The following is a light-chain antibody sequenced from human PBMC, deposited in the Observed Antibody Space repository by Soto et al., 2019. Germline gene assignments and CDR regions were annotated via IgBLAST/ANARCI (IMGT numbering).Light chain of an antibody. CDR1: QTVSSW. Sequence: DIQMTQSPSTLSASVGDRVTITCRASQTVSSWLAWYQQKPGKAPKLLIYRAATLETGVPSTFSGSGFGTDFTLTISSLQPDDFATYYCQQYNGNSLTFGGGTKVEI. CDR3: QQYNGNSLT. J-gene: IGKJ4*01. CDR2: RAA. V-gene: IGKV1-5*03.